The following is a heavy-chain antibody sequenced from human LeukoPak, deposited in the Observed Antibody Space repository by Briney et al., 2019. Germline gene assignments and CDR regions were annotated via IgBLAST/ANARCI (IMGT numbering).Heavy chain of an antibody. CDR2: IYHSGSGST. CDR3: ARDPRTYEPHAFDI. D-gene: IGHD3-16*01. CDR1: GGSISSGGHS. Sequence: PSQTLSLTCTVSGGSISSGGHSWSWIRQPPGKGLEWIGYIYHSGSGSTYYNPSLKSRVTISVDTSKNQFSLKLSSVTAADTAVYYCARDPRTYEPHAFDIWGQGTMVTVSS. V-gene: IGHV4-30-2*05. J-gene: IGHJ3*02.